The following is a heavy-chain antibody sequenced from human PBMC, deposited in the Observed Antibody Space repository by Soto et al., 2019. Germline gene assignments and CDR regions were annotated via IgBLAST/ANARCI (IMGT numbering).Heavy chain of an antibody. D-gene: IGHD5-12*01. CDR3: ARSKRWLQLGAAFDI. V-gene: IGHV4-31*03. CDR2: IYYSGST. Sequence: SETLSLTCTVSGGSISSGGYYWSWSRQHPGKGLEWIGYIYYSGSTYYNPSLKSRVTISVDTSKNQFSLKLSSVTAADTAVYYCARSKRWLQLGAAFDIWGQGTMVTVSS. J-gene: IGHJ3*02. CDR1: GGSISSGGYY.